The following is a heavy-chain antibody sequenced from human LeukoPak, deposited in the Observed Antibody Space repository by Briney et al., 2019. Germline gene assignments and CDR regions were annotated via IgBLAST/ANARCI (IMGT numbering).Heavy chain of an antibody. V-gene: IGHV3-21*01. J-gene: IGHJ6*02. D-gene: IGHD2-15*01. CDR2: ISSSSTYI. Sequence: GGSLRLSGAASGFTFSSYSMNWVRQAPGKGLDWVSSISSSSTYIYYADSVKGRFTISRDNAKNSLYLQMNSLRVEDTAVYYCARVGCSGGRCPGYGMDVWGQGTTVTVSS. CDR1: GFTFSSYS. CDR3: ARVGCSGGRCPGYGMDV.